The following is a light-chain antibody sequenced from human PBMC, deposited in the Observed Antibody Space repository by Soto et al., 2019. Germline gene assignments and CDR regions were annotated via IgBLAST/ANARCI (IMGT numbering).Light chain of an antibody. CDR3: QQSYSLPYT. CDR1: QSVGRL. V-gene: IGKV1-39*01. CDR2: AAS. Sequence: DTQMTQSQSSLSASVGDRVTITCRASQSVGRLLNWFQQKPGKAPKLLIYAASTLQSGAPSRFSGSGAGTDFTLIISSLQPEDFATYYCQQSYSLPYTFGQGTKLEI. J-gene: IGKJ2*01.